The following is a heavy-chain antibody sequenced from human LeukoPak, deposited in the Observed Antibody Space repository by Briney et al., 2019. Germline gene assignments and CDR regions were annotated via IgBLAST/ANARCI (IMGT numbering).Heavy chain of an antibody. Sequence: ASVKVSCKASGYTFTSYAMHWVRQAPGQRLEWMGWINAGNGNTKYSQKFQGRVTITRDTSASTAYMELSSLRSEDTAVYYCARGGWGYCSGGSCYPSYYFDNWGQGTLVTVSS. J-gene: IGHJ4*02. CDR2: INAGNGNT. CDR1: GYTFTSYA. D-gene: IGHD2-15*01. V-gene: IGHV1-3*01. CDR3: ARGGWGYCSGGSCYPSYYFDN.